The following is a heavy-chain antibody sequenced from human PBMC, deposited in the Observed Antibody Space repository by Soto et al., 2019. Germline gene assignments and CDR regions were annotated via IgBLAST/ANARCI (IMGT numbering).Heavy chain of an antibody. CDR3: ATDTGPN. CDR2: ISWNSNTI. Sequence: EVQLVESGGGLVQPGRSLRLSCAASGFTFDNYAMHWVRQAPGKGLEWVSGISWNSNTIAYADSVKGRFTISRDNAKNSLYLQMNSLRAEDTAFYYCATDTGPNWGQGPLVTVSS. V-gene: IGHV3-9*01. J-gene: IGHJ4*02. CDR1: GFTFDNYA.